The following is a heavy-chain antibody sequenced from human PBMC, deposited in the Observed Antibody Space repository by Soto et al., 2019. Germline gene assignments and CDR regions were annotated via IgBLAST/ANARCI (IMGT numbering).Heavy chain of an antibody. V-gene: IGHV3-23*01. CDR2: ITGGGDG. CDR3: APRTYYYDSSGSDPLFFDY. D-gene: IGHD3-22*01. J-gene: IGHJ4*02. CDR1: GFTFRNYG. Sequence: GGSLRLSCAASGFTFRNYGMSWVRQAPGKGLEWVSGITGGGDGYYADFVKGRFVISRDNSKNTLYLQMNSLRAEDTAVYYCAPRTYYYDSSGSDPLFFDYWGQGTLVTVS.